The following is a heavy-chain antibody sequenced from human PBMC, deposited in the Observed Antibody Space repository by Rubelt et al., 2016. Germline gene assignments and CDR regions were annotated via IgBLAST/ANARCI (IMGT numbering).Heavy chain of an antibody. J-gene: IGHJ6*02. V-gene: IGHV4-59*12. Sequence: QVQLQESGPGLVKPSQTLSLTCTVSGGSISSYYWSWIRQPPGKGLEWIGYIYYTASTTYNPSLKSRVAISLDTSKNQFSRRLESGTAADSAVYYCARSTSGFGRGAINVWGQGTTVTVSS. CDR1: GGSISSYY. CDR2: IYYTAST. D-gene: IGHD2-2*02. CDR3: ARSTSGFGRGAINV.